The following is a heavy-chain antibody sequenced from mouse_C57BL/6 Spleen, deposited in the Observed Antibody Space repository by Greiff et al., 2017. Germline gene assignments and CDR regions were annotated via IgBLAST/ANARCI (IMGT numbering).Heavy chain of an antibody. V-gene: IGHV1-59*01. Sequence: VQLQQPGAELVRPGTSVKLSCKASGYTFTSYWMHWVQQRPGQGLEWIGVIDPSDSSTNYNQKFKGKATLTVDTSSSTAYMQLSSLTSEDSAVYYCARSGCYDLMDYWGQGTSVTVSS. J-gene: IGHJ4*01. D-gene: IGHD2-12*01. CDR2: IDPSDSST. CDR1: GYTFTSYW. CDR3: ARSGCYDLMDY.